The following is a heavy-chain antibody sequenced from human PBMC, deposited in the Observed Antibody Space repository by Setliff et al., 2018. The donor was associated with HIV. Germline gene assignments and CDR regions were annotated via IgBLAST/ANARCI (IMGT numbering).Heavy chain of an antibody. V-gene: IGHV3-48*01. J-gene: IGHJ4*02. D-gene: IGHD2-21*01. CDR2: IHDTGVI. Sequence: PGGSLRLSCAASGFALTSYGVNWVRLAPGKGLEWVSYIHDTGVIHDAESMRGRFTISRDIAKNSVYLQMDNLRAEDTAVYYCARGLIAFETWGQGTLVTVSS. CDR1: GFALTSYG. CDR3: ARGLIAFET.